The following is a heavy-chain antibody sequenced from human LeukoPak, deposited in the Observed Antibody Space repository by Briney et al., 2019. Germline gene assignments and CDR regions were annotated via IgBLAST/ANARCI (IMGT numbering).Heavy chain of an antibody. Sequence: GGSLRLSCAASGFTFSSYEMSWVRQAPGKGLEWVSYISSSGSTIYYADSVKGRFTISRDNAKNSLYLQMNSLRAEDTAVYYCARVPQGVVGATYFDYWGQGTLVTVSS. CDR2: ISSSGSTI. J-gene: IGHJ4*02. CDR3: ARVPQGVVGATYFDY. V-gene: IGHV3-48*03. D-gene: IGHD1-26*01. CDR1: GFTFSSYE.